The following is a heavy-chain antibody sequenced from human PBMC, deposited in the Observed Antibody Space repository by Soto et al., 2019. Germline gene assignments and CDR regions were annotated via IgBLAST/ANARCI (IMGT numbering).Heavy chain of an antibody. Sequence: VQLLESGGGLVQPGGSLRLSCVVSGFTLGNYGVTWVRQAPGKGLEWVSGFSGGSGTTHYRDSVKGRFTTSRDDSKSTVYLQMNSLGVDDTAVYYCVKWNGYGDYWGQGPLVTVSS. CDR2: FSGGSGTT. V-gene: IGHV3-23*01. CDR1: GFTLGNYG. CDR3: VKWNGYGDY. J-gene: IGHJ4*02. D-gene: IGHD1-1*01.